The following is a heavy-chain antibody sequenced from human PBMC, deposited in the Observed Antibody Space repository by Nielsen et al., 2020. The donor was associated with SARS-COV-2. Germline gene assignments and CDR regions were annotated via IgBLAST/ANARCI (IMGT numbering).Heavy chain of an antibody. V-gene: IGHV2-26*01. CDR3: ARISYDYVWGSYCYSPWILFDY. J-gene: IGHJ4*02. Sequence: WIRQPPGKALEWLAHIFSNDEKSYSTSLKSRLTISKDTSKSQVVLTMTNMDPVDTATYYCARISYDYVWGSYCYSPWILFDYWGQGTLVTVSS. D-gene: IGHD3-16*02. CDR2: IFSNDEK.